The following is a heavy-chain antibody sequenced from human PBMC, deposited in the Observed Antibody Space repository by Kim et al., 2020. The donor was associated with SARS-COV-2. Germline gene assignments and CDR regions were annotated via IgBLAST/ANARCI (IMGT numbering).Heavy chain of an antibody. CDR1: GFTFSSYD. Sequence: GGSLRLSCAASGFTFSSYDMHWVRQATGKGLEWVSAIGTAGDTYYPGSVKGRFTISRENAKNSLYLQMNSLRAGDTAVYYCARGRYYYGSGSRRAFDIWGQGTMVTVSS. J-gene: IGHJ3*02. V-gene: IGHV3-13*01. D-gene: IGHD3-10*01. CDR3: ARGRYYYGSGSRRAFDI. CDR2: IGTAGDT.